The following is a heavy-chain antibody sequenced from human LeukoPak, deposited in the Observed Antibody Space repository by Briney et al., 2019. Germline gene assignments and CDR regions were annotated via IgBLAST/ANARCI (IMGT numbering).Heavy chain of an antibody. J-gene: IGHJ4*02. V-gene: IGHV4-31*03. Sequence: SETLSLTCTVSGGSISSGGYYWSWIRQHPGKGLEWIGYIYYSGSTYYNPSLKSRVTISVDTSKNQFSLKLSSVTAADTAVYYCARAHSRLYYFDYWGREPWSPSPQ. D-gene: IGHD3-22*01. CDR1: GGSISSGGYY. CDR2: IYYSGST. CDR3: ARAHSRLYYFDY.